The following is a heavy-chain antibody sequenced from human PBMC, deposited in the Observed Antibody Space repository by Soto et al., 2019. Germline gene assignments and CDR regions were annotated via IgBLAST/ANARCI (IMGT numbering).Heavy chain of an antibody. D-gene: IGHD3-10*01. CDR1: GFTFRRHA. V-gene: IGHV3-30-3*01. J-gene: IGHJ4*02. CDR2: ISRDGSNE. Sequence: QVQLVASGGGVVQQGRSLTLSCEASGFTFRRHAIHWVRQAPGKGLEWVAVISRDGSNEYYEDSVKGRFTISRDNSKNTLFLQLNSLRLEDTAVYYCARSRNGGVADSFDYWGQGTLFTVSS. CDR3: ARSRNGGVADSFDY.